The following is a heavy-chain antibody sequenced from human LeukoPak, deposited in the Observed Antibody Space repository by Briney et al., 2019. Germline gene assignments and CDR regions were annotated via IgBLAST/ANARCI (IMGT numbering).Heavy chain of an antibody. CDR3: VRDCGFHTFDY. D-gene: IGHD2-21*01. CDR2: IKEDGSEK. V-gene: IGHV3-7*05. Sequence: TGGSLRLSCAASGFTFSGYWMTWVRQAPGKGLEYVVNIKEDGSEKYYVDSVKGRFTISRDNTKNSLYLQMSSLRGDDTAVYYCVRDCGFHTFDYWGQETLVTVSS. CDR1: GFTFSGYW. J-gene: IGHJ4*02.